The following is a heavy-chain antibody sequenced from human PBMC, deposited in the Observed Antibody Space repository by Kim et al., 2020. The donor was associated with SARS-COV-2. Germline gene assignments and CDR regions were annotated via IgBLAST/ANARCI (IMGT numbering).Heavy chain of an antibody. V-gene: IGHV3-15*01. J-gene: IGHJ4*02. CDR3: TTEADVITIFGVAQDY. Sequence: PVKGRLTISRDDSKNTLYLRMNSLKTEDTAVYYCTTEADVITIFGVAQDYWGQGTLVTVSS. D-gene: IGHD3-3*01.